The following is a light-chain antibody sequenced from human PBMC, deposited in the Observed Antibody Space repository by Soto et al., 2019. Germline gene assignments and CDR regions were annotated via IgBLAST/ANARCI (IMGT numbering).Light chain of an antibody. J-gene: IGKJ1*01. V-gene: IGKV3-20*01. Sequence: EIVLTQSPGTLSLSPGERATLSCRASQSVSSSFLAWYQQKPGQAPRLLIYGASSRATGIPDRFSGSGSGTDFTLTISRLEPEELAVYYCQQYDSSPWTFAQGTKVQIK. CDR1: QSVSSSF. CDR3: QQYDSSPWT. CDR2: GAS.